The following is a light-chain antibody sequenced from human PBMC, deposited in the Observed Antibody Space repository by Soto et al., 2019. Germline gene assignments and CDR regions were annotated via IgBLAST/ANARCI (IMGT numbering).Light chain of an antibody. Sequence: DIQMTQSPLSLSASVGDRVTITCQASQDINNALNWYQQKPGKAPKLLISDALNLGMGAPSRFSGGASGTLFTLTITSLQPEDIATYYCQQYYSLLLTFGGGTKVDIK. CDR3: QQYYSLLLT. CDR1: QDINNA. J-gene: IGKJ4*01. CDR2: DAL. V-gene: IGKV1-33*01.